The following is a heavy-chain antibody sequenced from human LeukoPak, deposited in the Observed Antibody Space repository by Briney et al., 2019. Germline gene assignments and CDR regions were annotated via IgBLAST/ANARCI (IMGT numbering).Heavy chain of an antibody. D-gene: IGHD3-10*01. Sequence: GGSLRLSCAASGFTFSSCDVSWVRQAPGKGLEWVSGISSSGANTHYADFVRGRFTISRDNSNNILYLQMASLRAEDTAIYYCAKDSSMWFGILVIYFDYLGQGTLVTVSS. V-gene: IGHV3-23*01. J-gene: IGHJ4*02. CDR3: AKDSSMWFGILVIYFDY. CDR1: GFTFSSCD. CDR2: ISSSGANT.